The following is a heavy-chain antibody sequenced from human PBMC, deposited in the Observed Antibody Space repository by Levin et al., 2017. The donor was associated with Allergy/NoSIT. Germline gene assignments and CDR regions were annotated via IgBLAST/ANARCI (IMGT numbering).Heavy chain of an antibody. CDR2: IVPVFGST. J-gene: IGHJ4*02. D-gene: IGHD5-18*01. Sequence: SVKVSCKASGGTFRHYALSWVRQAPGQGFEWMGGIVPVFGSTNYAQKFHGRVTITADESTSTANMELSSLRSDDTAGYYCGTRSAYSYGHYSFDYWGQGTLVTVSS. CDR1: GGTFRHYA. CDR3: GTRSAYSYGHYSFDY. V-gene: IGHV1-69*13.